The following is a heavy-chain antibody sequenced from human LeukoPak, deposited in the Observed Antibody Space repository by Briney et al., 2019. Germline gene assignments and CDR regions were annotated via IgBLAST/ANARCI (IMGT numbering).Heavy chain of an antibody. J-gene: IGHJ4*02. D-gene: IGHD1-26*01. Sequence: PGESLKISCKGSGYRFTSYWIGWVRPMPGKGLKWMGIIYPGDSDARYSPSFQGQVTISADKSISTAYLQWSSLKASDTAMYYCARRRDLYSGSYYPFDYWGQGTLVTVSS. CDR3: ARRRDLYSGSYYPFDY. CDR1: GYRFTSYW. CDR2: IYPGDSDA. V-gene: IGHV5-51*01.